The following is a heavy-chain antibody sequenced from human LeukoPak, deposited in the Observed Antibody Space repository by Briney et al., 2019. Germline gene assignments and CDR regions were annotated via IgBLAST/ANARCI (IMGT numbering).Heavy chain of an antibody. CDR2: ISAYNGNT. J-gene: IGHJ3*02. Sequence: GASVKVSCKASGYTFTSYGISWVRQAPGQGLEWMGWISAYNGNTNYAQKLQGRATMTTDTSTSTAYMELRSLRSDDTAVYYCAREGLPQSNDAFDIWGQGTMDTVSS. V-gene: IGHV1-18*01. D-gene: IGHD5-12*01. CDR3: AREGLPQSNDAFDI. CDR1: GYTFTSYG.